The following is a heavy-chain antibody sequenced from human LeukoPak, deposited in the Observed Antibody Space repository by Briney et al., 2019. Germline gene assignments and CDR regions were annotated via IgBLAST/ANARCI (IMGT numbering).Heavy chain of an antibody. Sequence: SGGSLRLSCAASGFTFSSYTMTWVRQAPGTGLEWVSSISGTNTYIYYADSVKGRFTISRDNAKNSLYLQMNTLRAEDTAVYFCARVGIEGAGADYWGQGTLFSVSP. CDR1: GFTFSSYT. J-gene: IGHJ4*02. D-gene: IGHD1-14*01. CDR2: ISGTNTYI. CDR3: ARVGIEGAGADY. V-gene: IGHV3-21*01.